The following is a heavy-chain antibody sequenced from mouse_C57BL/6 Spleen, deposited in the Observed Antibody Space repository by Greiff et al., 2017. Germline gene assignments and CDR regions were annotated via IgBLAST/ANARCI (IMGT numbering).Heavy chain of an antibody. D-gene: IGHD2-4*01. CDR3: TREGIYYDYDV. V-gene: IGHV1-15*01. CDR2: IDPETGGT. Sequence: QVQLKQSGAELVRPGASVTLSCKASGYTFTDYEMHWVKQTPVHGLEWIGAIDPETGGTAYNQKFKGKAILTADKSSSTAYMELRSLTSEDSAVYYCTREGIYYDYDVWGQGTTLTVSS. J-gene: IGHJ2*01. CDR1: GYTFTDYE.